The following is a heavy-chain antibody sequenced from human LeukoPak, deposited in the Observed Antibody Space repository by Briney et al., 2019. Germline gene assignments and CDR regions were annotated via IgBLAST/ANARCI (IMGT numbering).Heavy chain of an antibody. J-gene: IGHJ4*02. CDR2: INNDGTTR. CDR1: GFTLRKTW. D-gene: IGHD3/OR15-3a*01. Sequence: PGGSLRLSCAASGFTLRKTWMHRVRRAPGKGLEWVARINNDGTTRNYADSVKGRFSISRDNAKNTLFLQMSSLRADDTAVYYCAKSSSLDLDFWGQGSLVTVSA. CDR3: AKSSSLDLDF. V-gene: IGHV3-74*01.